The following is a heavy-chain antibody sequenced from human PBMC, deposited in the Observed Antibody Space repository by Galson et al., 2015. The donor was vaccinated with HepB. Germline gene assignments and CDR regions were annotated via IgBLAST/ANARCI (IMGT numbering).Heavy chain of an antibody. Sequence: SLRLSCAASGFTFSSYAMSWVRQAPGKGLEWVSAISGSGGSTYYADSVKGRFTISRDNSKNTLYLQMNSLRAEDTAVYYCAKATGGYCSSTSCDGSYYYYGMDVWGQGTTVTVSS. V-gene: IGHV3-23*01. J-gene: IGHJ6*02. D-gene: IGHD2-2*01. CDR1: GFTFSSYA. CDR2: ISGSGGST. CDR3: AKATGGYCSSTSCDGSYYYYGMDV.